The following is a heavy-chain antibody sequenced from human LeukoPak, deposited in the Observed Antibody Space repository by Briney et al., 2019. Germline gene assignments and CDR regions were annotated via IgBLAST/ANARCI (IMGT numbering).Heavy chain of an antibody. V-gene: IGHV3-23*01. Sequence: GGSLRLSCAASGFTFSSYAMSWVRQAPGKGLEWVSAISGSGGGTYYADSVKSRFTISRDNSKNTLYLQMHSLRAEDTAVYYCAKGRTFIAVAAYDWGQGTLVTVSS. CDR2: ISGSGGGT. D-gene: IGHD6-19*01. CDR3: AKGRTFIAVAAYD. CDR1: GFTFSSYA. J-gene: IGHJ4*02.